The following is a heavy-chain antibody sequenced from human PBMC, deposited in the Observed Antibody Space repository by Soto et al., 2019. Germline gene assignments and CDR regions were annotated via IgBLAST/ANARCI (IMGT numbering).Heavy chain of an antibody. CDR1: GDTFTGHA. CDR2: ITPLLGTA. CDR3: ARLRLEPEGANIPLMFGLDV. V-gene: IGHV1-69*01. D-gene: IGHD2-8*01. Sequence: QVQLVQSVAEVKKPGSSVRVSCKASGDTFTGHAITWVRQAPAQGLEWLGVITPLLGTANYAPNFQGRVTITADDSATTTFLDLTSLKFDDTAVYYCARLRLEPEGANIPLMFGLDVWDQGTTVTVSS. J-gene: IGHJ6*02.